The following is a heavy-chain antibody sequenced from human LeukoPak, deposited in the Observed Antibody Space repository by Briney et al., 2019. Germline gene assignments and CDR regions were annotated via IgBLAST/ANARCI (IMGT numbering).Heavy chain of an antibody. V-gene: IGHV4-61*08. J-gene: IGHJ4*02. Sequence: SETLSLACTVSGGSISSGGYYWSWIRQHPGKGLEWIGYIYYSGSTNYNPSLKSRVTISVDTSKNQFSLKLSSVTAAGTAAYYCARAPVDCGGDCYGPFDYWGQGTLVTVSS. CDR3: ARAPVDCGGDCYGPFDY. CDR2: IYYSGST. D-gene: IGHD2-21*02. CDR1: GGSISSGGYY.